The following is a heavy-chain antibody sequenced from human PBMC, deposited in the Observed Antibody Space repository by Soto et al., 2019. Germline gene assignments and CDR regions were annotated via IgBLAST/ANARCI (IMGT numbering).Heavy chain of an antibody. CDR1: GFTFSSYW. Sequence: GGSLRLSCAASGFTFSSYWMSWVRQAPGKGLEWVANIKQDGSEKYYVDSVKGRFTISRDNAKNSLYLQMNSLRAEDTAVYYCARDRGYKNYYYYYYMDVWGKGTTVTVSS. V-gene: IGHV3-7*01. D-gene: IGHD5-12*01. CDR2: IKQDGSEK. J-gene: IGHJ6*03. CDR3: ARDRGYKNYYYYYYMDV.